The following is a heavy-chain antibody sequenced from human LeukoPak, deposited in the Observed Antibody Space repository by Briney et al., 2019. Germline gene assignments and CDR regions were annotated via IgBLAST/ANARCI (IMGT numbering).Heavy chain of an antibody. J-gene: IGHJ4*02. D-gene: IGHD3-22*01. V-gene: IGHV3-48*02. CDR1: GGSISSYY. Sequence: ETLSLTCTVSGGSISSYYWSWIRQPPGKGLEWVSYISSSSSTIYYADSVKGRFTISRDNAKNSLYLQMNSLRDEDTAVYYCATIVVVMRGGDYWGQGTLVTVSS. CDR3: ATIVVVMRGGDY. CDR2: ISSSSSTI.